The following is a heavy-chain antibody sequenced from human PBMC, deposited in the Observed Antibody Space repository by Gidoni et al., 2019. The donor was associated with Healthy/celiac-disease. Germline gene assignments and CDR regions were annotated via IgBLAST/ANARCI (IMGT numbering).Heavy chain of an antibody. CDR2: ISGSGGST. CDR3: AKSSTVAKWPLVPYYFDY. CDR1: GFTFSRHA. V-gene: IGHV3-23*01. Sequence: EVQLLVSGGGLVQPGGSLRLSCAASGFTFSRHAMSWVRQAPGKGLEWVSAISGSGGSTYYADSVKGRFTISRDNSKNTLYLQMNSLRAEDTAVYYCAKSSTVAKWPLVPYYFDYWGQGTLVTVSS. J-gene: IGHJ4*02. D-gene: IGHD4-17*01.